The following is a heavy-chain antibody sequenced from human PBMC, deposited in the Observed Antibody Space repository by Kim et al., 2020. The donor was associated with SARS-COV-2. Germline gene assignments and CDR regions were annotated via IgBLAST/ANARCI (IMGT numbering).Heavy chain of an antibody. V-gene: IGHV3-33*06. D-gene: IGHD3-10*01. CDR3: AKDNYGSGSYFDEYYYGMDV. CDR1: GFTFSSYG. CDR2: IWYDGSNK. Sequence: GGSLRLSCAASGFTFSSYGMHWVRQAPGKGLEWVAVIWYDGSNKYYADSVKGRFTISRDNSKNTLYLQMNSLRAEDTAVYYCAKDNYGSGSYFDEYYYGMDVWGQGTTVTVSS. J-gene: IGHJ6*02.